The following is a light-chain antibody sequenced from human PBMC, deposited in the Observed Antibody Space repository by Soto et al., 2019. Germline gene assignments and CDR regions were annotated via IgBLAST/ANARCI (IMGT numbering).Light chain of an antibody. J-gene: IGKJ3*01. Sequence: EIVLTQSPATLSLSPGERATLSCRASQSVSSYLAWYQQKPGQAPRLLMYDASNRATGIPARFSGSGSGTDFILTISSLEPEDFAVYYCQQRSNWPPEFGPGTKVDIK. V-gene: IGKV3-11*01. CDR1: QSVSSY. CDR3: QQRSNWPPE. CDR2: DAS.